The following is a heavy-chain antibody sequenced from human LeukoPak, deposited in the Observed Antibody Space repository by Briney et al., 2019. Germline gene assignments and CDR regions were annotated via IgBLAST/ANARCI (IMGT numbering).Heavy chain of an antibody. J-gene: IGHJ5*02. CDR3: AREQRTRGWFDP. CDR2: ISSDSSAV. CDR1: GFTVSNSY. Sequence: GGSLRLSCAASGFTVSNSYMSWVRQPPGKGLEWVSRISSDSSAVHYADSVKGRFTISRDNDKNSLYLQVSSLRDDDTAIYYCAREQRTRGWFDPWGQGILVTVSS. V-gene: IGHV3-48*02. D-gene: IGHD1-1*01.